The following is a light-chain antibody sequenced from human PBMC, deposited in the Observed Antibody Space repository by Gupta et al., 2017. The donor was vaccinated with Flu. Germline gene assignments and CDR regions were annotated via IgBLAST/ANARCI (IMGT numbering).Light chain of an antibody. J-gene: IGKJ1*01. CDR3: QQTDRAPRA. CDR2: AAS. V-gene: IGKV1-39*01. Sequence: DIQMTQSPSSLSASVGDRVTISCRASESVKRYINWYQQKPGKAPKLLIYAASTLQGGVPSRFSGSGSGTDFTLTINRLQREDFATYYCQQTDRAPRAFGQGTKVEIK. CDR1: ESVKRY.